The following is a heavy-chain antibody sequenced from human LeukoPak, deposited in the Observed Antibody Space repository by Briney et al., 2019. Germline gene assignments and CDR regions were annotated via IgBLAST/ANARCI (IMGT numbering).Heavy chain of an antibody. CDR1: GGSFSGYY. CDR3: ARGRYGDLPLDY. D-gene: IGHD4-17*01. J-gene: IGHJ4*02. V-gene: IGHV4-34*01. Sequence: SETLSLTCAVYGGSFSGYYWSWIRQPPGKGLEWIGEINHSGSTNYNPSLKSRVTISVDTSKNQFSLKLSSVTAADTAVYYCARGRYGDLPLDYWGQGTLVTVSS. CDR2: INHSGST.